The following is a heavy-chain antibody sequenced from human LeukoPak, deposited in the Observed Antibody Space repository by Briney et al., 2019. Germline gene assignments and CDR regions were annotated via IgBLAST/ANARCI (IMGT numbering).Heavy chain of an antibody. D-gene: IGHD4-17*01. J-gene: IGHJ3*02. Sequence: ASVKVTCTASGYTFTNYYMHWVRQAPGQGLEWMGWLNPNTGVTDYAQKFQGRVNLSMDTSISTAYMELSRLRSDDTALYYCATVHMTTVTNDVRDACDMWGQGTMVTVSS. V-gene: IGHV1-2*02. CDR1: GYTFTNYY. CDR3: ATVHMTTVTNDVRDACDM. CDR2: LNPNTGVT.